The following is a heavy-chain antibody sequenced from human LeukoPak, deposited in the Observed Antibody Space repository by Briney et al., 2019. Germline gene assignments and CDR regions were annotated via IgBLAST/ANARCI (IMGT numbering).Heavy chain of an antibody. CDR3: ARSLRVRGVPDYMDF. CDR1: GFIFSDYG. Sequence: GGSLRLSCGVSGFIFSDYGMHWVRQAPGEGLEWVASIRFDGTNNNYADSVKGRFTISRDNSKNMLYLQMNSLRADDTAVYYCARSLRVRGVPDYMDFWGKGTTVIISS. D-gene: IGHD3-10*01. V-gene: IGHV3-30*02. J-gene: IGHJ6*03. CDR2: IRFDGTNN.